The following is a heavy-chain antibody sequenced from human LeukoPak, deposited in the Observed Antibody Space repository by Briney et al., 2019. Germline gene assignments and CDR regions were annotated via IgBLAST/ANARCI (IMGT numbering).Heavy chain of an antibody. J-gene: IGHJ4*02. Sequence: GGSLRLSCAASRFTFSSFEMNWVRQAPGKGLEWVSYINCSGRTIYYADTVKGRFTISRDSANNSLYLQVNSLRAEDTAVYYCARRGYTSCLDYWGQGTLVTVPS. V-gene: IGHV3-48*03. CDR3: ARRGYTSCLDY. D-gene: IGHD5-18*01. CDR2: INCSGRTI. CDR1: RFTFSSFE.